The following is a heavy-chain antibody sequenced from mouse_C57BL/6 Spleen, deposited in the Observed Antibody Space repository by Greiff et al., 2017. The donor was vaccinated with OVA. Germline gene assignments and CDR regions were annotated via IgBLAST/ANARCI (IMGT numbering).Heavy chain of an antibody. CDR3: GRGGYHEEGYAMDY. CDR1: GYTFTDHI. D-gene: IGHD2-2*01. V-gene: IGHV1-11*01. Sequence: LMESGAELASPGASVTLSCKASGYTFTDHIMNWVKKRPGQGLEWIGRIYPVSGETNYNQKFMGKATFSVDRSSSTVYMVLNSLTSEDPAVYYCGRGGYHEEGYAMDYWGQGTSVTVSS. J-gene: IGHJ4*01. CDR2: IYPVSGET.